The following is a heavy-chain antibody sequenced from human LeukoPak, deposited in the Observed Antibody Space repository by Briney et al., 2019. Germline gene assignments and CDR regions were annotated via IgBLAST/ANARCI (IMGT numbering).Heavy chain of an antibody. CDR1: GFTFSSYG. D-gene: IGHD6-13*01. Sequence: GGSLRLSCAASGFTFSSYGMHWVRQAPGKGLEWVAFIRYDGSNKYYADSVKGRFTISRDNSKNTLYLQMNSLRAEDTAVYYCARAGSAAQYYYYYMDVCGKGTTVTVSS. V-gene: IGHV3-30*02. CDR2: IRYDGSNK. CDR3: ARAGSAAQYYYYYMDV. J-gene: IGHJ6*03.